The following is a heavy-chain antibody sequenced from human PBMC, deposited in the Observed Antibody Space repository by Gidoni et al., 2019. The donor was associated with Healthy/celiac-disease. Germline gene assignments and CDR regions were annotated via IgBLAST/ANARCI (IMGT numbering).Heavy chain of an antibody. CDR3: ARTPYPSSGWYWYFQH. CDR1: GYSFTSYW. V-gene: IGHV5-51*01. J-gene: IGHJ1*01. D-gene: IGHD6-19*01. CDR2: IYPGDSDT. Sequence: EVQLVQSGAEVKKPGESLKISCKGSGYSFTSYWIGWVRQMPGEGLEWMGIIYPGDSDTRYSPSFQGQVTISADKSISTAYLQWSSLKASDTAMYYCARTPYPSSGWYWYFQHWGQGTLVTVSS.